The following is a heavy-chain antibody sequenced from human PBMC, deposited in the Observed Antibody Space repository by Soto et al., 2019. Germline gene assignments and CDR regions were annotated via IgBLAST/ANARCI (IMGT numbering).Heavy chain of an antibody. Sequence: GSLRVSCAASGFTFSSYGRSWVRQAPGKGLEWVANIKQDGSEKYYVDSVKGRFTISRDKSKNTLYLQMNSLRAEDTAVYYCEKDVLAVAAVHWFDYWGQGTLVTVSS. CDR3: EKDVLAVAAVHWFDY. J-gene: IGHJ4*02. CDR2: IKQDGSEK. V-gene: IGHV3-7*03. CDR1: GFTFSSYG. D-gene: IGHD6-19*01.